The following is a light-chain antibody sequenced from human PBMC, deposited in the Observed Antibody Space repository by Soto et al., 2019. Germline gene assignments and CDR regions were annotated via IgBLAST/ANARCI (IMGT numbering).Light chain of an antibody. V-gene: IGKV1-5*03. CDR3: QQYDSDSST. Sequence: DIQMTQSPSTLSASVGDRVTITCRASQSINNWLAWYQQKPGKAPQLLIYGASGLLSGVPPRFSSSGSGTEFTLTISSLQPDDFAAYHCQQYDSDSSTFGQWTKLDI. CDR1: QSINNW. J-gene: IGKJ2*01. CDR2: GAS.